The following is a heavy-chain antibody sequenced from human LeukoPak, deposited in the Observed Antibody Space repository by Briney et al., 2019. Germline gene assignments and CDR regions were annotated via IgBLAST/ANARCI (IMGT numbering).Heavy chain of an antibody. CDR2: ISAYNGNT. Sequence: ASVKVSCKASGYTFTSYGISWVRQAPGQGLEWMGWISAYNGNTNYAQKLQGRVTMTTDTSTSTAYMELRSLRAEDTAVYYCARDRRCSSTSCYYFDYWGQGTLVTVSS. D-gene: IGHD2-2*01. V-gene: IGHV1-18*01. CDR3: ARDRRCSSTSCYYFDY. CDR1: GYTFTSYG. J-gene: IGHJ4*02.